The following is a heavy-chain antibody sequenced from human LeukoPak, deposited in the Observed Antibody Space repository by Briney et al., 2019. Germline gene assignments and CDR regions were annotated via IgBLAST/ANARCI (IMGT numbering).Heavy chain of an antibody. CDR1: GGTFSSYA. Sequence: GASVKVSCKASGGTFSSYAISWVRQAPGQGLEWMGRIIPILGIANYAQKFQGRVTITADKSTSTAYMELSSLRSEDTVVYYCARPIAGATTWDLDYWGQGTLVTVSS. J-gene: IGHJ4*02. CDR2: IIPILGIA. D-gene: IGHD1-26*01. V-gene: IGHV1-69*04. CDR3: ARPIAGATTWDLDY.